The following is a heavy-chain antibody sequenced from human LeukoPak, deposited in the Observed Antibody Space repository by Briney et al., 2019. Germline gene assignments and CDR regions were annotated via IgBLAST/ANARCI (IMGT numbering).Heavy chain of an antibody. CDR2: IYYSGST. CDR1: GGSISSYY. Sequence: SETLSLTCTVSGGSISSYYWSWIRQPPGKGLEWIGYIYYSGSTNYNPSLKSRDTMSVDTSKNQFSLKLSSVTAADTAVYYCARDKDYFDSGGAFDIWGQGTMVTVSS. V-gene: IGHV4-59*01. CDR3: ARDKDYFDSGGAFDI. D-gene: IGHD3-22*01. J-gene: IGHJ3*02.